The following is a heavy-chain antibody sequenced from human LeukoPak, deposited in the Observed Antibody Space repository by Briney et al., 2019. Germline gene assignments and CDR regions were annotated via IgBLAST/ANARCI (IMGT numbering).Heavy chain of an antibody. Sequence: GGSLRLSCAASGFTFSSYEMNWVRQAPGKGLEWVSYISGSGDSKYYADSVQGRFTISRDNAKNSLFLQMNSLRDEDTAVYYCARDLGDYHGMDVWGQGTTVTVSS. V-gene: IGHV3-48*03. D-gene: IGHD3-16*01. CDR1: GFTFSSYE. CDR3: ARDLGDYHGMDV. J-gene: IGHJ6*02. CDR2: ISGSGDSK.